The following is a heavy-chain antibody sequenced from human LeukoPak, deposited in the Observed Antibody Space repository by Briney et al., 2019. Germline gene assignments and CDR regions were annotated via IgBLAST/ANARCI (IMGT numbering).Heavy chain of an antibody. CDR3: ARDMDGGSSVLFDAFDI. V-gene: IGHV3-30*03. J-gene: IGHJ3*02. CDR2: ISYDGSNK. Sequence: GGSLRLSCAASGFTFSSYGMHWVRQAPGKGLEWVAVISYDGSNKYYADSVKGRFTISRDNSKNTLYLQMNSLRAEDTAVYYCARDMDGGSSVLFDAFDIWGQGTMVTVSS. D-gene: IGHD6-6*01. CDR1: GFTFSSYG.